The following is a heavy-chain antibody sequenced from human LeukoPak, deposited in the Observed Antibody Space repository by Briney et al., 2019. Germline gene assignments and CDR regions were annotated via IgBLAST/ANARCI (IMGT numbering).Heavy chain of an antibody. CDR1: GGSISSSNW. D-gene: IGHD6-13*01. V-gene: IGHV4-4*01. CDR2: IYHSGST. J-gene: IGHJ6*02. CDR3: ARSRRGSSWNYYYYGMDV. Sequence: SETLSLTCAVSGGSISSSNWWSWVRQPPGKGLEWIGEIYHSGSTNYNPSLKSRVTISVDKSKNQFSLKLSSVTAADTAVYCCARSRRGSSWNYYYYGMDVWGQGTTVTVSS.